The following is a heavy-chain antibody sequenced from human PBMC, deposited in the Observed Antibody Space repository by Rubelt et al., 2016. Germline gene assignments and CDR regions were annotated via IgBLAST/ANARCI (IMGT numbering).Heavy chain of an antibody. J-gene: IGHJ5*02. CDR2: IYHSGST. D-gene: IGHD5-18*01. CDR1: GYSISSGYY. V-gene: IGHV4-38-2*02. Sequence: QVQLQESGPGLVKPSETLSLTCTVSGYSISSGYYWGWIRQPPGKGLEWIGSIYHSGSTYYNPSLKSRVTISVDTSKNQCSLKLSSVTAADTAVYYCAREDTAMVATPEYNWFDPWGQGTLVTVSS. CDR3: AREDTAMVATPEYNWFDP.